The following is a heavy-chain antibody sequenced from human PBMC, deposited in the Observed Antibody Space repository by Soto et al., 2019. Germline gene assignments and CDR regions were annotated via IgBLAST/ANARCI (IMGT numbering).Heavy chain of an antibody. V-gene: IGHV3-30*03. CDR1: GFTFSTYG. Sequence: QVQLVESGGGVVQPGRSLRLSCAASGFTFSTYGMHWVRQAPGKGLEWVAVISYDGSYKYYADSVKGRLIISRDNSKNTLYLQMNSLRAEDTAVYYCARGRSNLPPTYGMDVWGQGTTVTVSS. J-gene: IGHJ6*02. CDR2: ISYDGSYK. CDR3: ARGRSNLPPTYGMDV. D-gene: IGHD4-4*01.